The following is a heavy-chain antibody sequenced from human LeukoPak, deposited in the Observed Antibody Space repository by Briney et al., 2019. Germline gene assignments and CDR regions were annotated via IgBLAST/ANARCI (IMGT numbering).Heavy chain of an antibody. Sequence: GASVKVSCKASGYTFTSYGISWVRQAPGQGLEWMGWISAYNGNTNYAQKLQGRVTMTTDTSTSTAYMELRSLRSDDTAVYYCARFFCSGGSCYHYYYMDVWGKGTTVTVSS. CDR3: ARFFCSGGSCYHYYYMDV. J-gene: IGHJ6*03. CDR2: ISAYNGNT. D-gene: IGHD2-15*01. CDR1: GYTFTSYG. V-gene: IGHV1-18*01.